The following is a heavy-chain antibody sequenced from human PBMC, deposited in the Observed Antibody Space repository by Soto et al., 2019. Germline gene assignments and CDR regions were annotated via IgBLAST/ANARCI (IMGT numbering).Heavy chain of an antibody. CDR2: IYPGDSDT. J-gene: IGHJ6*02. CDR3: ARYRAVAAAGAPKDSYYYYGMDV. D-gene: IGHD6-13*01. Sequence: PGDSLKISCKGSGYIFTNYWIGWVRQMPGKGLEWMGIIYPGDSDTRYSPSFQGQVTISADKSISTAYLQWSSLKPSDTAMYYCARYRAVAAAGAPKDSYYYYGMDVWGQGTTVTVSS. CDR1: GYIFTNYW. V-gene: IGHV5-51*01.